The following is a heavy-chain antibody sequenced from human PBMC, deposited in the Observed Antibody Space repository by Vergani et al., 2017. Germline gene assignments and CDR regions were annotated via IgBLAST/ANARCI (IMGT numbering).Heavy chain of an antibody. J-gene: IGHJ4*02. Sequence: EVQLLESGGGLVQPGGSLRLSCAASGFTFSSYAMSCVRQVPGNGLEWVSGISGSGGNTYYANSVKGRFTISRDNSKRTVNLQMNSLRVEDAAVYYCASRPFFGEEKPFDYWGQGTLVTVSS. V-gene: IGHV3-23*01. CDR1: GFTFSSYA. CDR3: ASRPFFGEEKPFDY. D-gene: IGHD3-3*01. CDR2: ISGSGGNT.